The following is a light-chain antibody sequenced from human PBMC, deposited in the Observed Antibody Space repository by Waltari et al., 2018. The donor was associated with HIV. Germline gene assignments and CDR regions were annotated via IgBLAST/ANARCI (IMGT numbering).Light chain of an antibody. CDR2: DVN. CDR3: CSYAGSYTWV. J-gene: IGLJ3*02. Sequence: QSALTQSRSVSGSPGQSVTISCTRTSSDVGGYKYVSWYQQHPGKVPQLMIDDVNKRPSGVPDRLSGSKSANAASLTIAGLQAEDEADYYCCSYAGSYTWVFGGGTKLTVL. CDR1: SSDVGGYKY. V-gene: IGLV2-11*01.